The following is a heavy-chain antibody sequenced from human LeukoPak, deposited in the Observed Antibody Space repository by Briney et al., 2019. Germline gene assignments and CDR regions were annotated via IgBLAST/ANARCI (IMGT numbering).Heavy chain of an antibody. D-gene: IGHD1-1*01. Sequence: GGSLRLSCKASGFTFGDYSMSWVRQAPGKGLEWVANIKEDGSDKYYVDSVKGRFTISRDNAKNSLYLQMNSLRAEDTAVYYCARGTTLGDWGPGTVITVSS. CDR2: IKEDGSDK. V-gene: IGHV3-7*01. J-gene: IGHJ4*02. CDR1: GFTFGDYS. CDR3: ARGTTLGD.